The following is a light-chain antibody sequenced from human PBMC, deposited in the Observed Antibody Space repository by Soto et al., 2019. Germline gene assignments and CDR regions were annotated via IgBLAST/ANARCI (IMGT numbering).Light chain of an antibody. CDR2: GAS. V-gene: IGKV3-20*01. CDR3: QQYGRSPLT. J-gene: IGKJ3*01. CDR1: QSVSSSY. Sequence: IVLTQSPGPLSLSPGERATLSCRGSQSVSSSYLAWYQQKPGQAPRLLIYGASSRATGIPDRFSGSGSGTDFTLTISRLEPEDFAVYYCQQYGRSPLTCGPGNTVAIK.